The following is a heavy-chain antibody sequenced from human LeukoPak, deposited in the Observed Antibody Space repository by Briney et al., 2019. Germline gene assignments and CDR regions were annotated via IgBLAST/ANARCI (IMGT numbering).Heavy chain of an antibody. V-gene: IGHV3-15*01. J-gene: IGHJ6*03. Sequence: SWIRQPPGKGLEWIGRIKSKTDGGTTDYAAPVKGRFTISRDNAKNSVSLQMNSLRAEDTAVYYCASGSYGSGFYYFYYMDVWGKGTTVTVSS. CDR3: ASGSYGSGFYYFYYMDV. CDR2: IKSKTDGGTT. D-gene: IGHD3-10*01.